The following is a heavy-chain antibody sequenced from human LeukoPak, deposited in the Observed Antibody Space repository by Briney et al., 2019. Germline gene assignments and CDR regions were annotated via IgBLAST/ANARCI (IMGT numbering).Heavy chain of an antibody. J-gene: IGHJ4*02. V-gene: IGHV4-34*01. CDR1: GGSFSGYY. CDR3: ARLGLTGDFDY. CDR2: INHGGST. Sequence: PSETLSLTCAVYGGSFSGYYWSWIRQPPGKGLEWIGEINHGGSTNYNPSLKSRVTISVDTSKNQFSLKLSSVTAADTAVYYCARLGLTGDFDYWGQGTLVTVSS. D-gene: IGHD3-9*01.